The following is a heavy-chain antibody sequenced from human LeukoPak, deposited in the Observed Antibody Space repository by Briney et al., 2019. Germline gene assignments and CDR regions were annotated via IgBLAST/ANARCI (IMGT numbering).Heavy chain of an antibody. D-gene: IGHD3-10*01. Sequence: PGGSLRLSCAASGFTFSTYTMNWVRQAPGKGLEWVSFISSSGSDINYSDSVKGRFTISRDNSKNTLYLQMNSLRAEDTAVYYCAKAGSGSRLYYYMDVWGKGTTVTISS. J-gene: IGHJ6*03. V-gene: IGHV3-21*04. CDR1: GFTFSTYT. CDR2: ISSSGSDI. CDR3: AKAGSGSRLYYYMDV.